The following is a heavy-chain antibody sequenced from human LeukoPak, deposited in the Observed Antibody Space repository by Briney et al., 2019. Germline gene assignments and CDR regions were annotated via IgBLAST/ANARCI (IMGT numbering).Heavy chain of an antibody. CDR2: IWYDGSNK. Sequence: PGGSLGLSCAASGFTFGSYGMHWVRQAPGKGLEWVTVIWYDGSNKYYADSVKGRFTISRDNSKDTLYLQMNSLRAEDTAVYYCARARHGILTGYYLDYWGQGTLVTVSS. J-gene: IGHJ4*02. D-gene: IGHD3-9*01. CDR3: ARARHGILTGYYLDY. V-gene: IGHV3-33*01. CDR1: GFTFGSYG.